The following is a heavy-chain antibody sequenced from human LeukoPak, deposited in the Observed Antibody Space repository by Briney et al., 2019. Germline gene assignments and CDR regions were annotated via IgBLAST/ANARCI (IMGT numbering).Heavy chain of an antibody. CDR1: GFTFSRHA. J-gene: IGHJ6*02. CDR3: ARDRFFGMDV. Sequence: GGSLRLSCSASGFTFSRHAFHWVRQAPGKGLVWVSRINSDGGSTTYADSVKGRFTISRDNAKNMLYLQMNSLRAEDTAVYYCARDRFFGMDVWGQGTTVTVSS. CDR2: INSDGGST. V-gene: IGHV3-74*01.